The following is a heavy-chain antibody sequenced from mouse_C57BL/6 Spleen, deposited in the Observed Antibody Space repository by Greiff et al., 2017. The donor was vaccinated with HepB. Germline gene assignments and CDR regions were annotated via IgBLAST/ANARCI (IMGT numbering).Heavy chain of an antibody. CDR1: GYTFTDYY. J-gene: IGHJ3*01. V-gene: IGHV1-26*01. D-gene: IGHD2-4*01. CDR3: APFYYDYPWFAY. Sequence: EVQLQQSGPELVKPGASVKISCKASGYTFTDYYMNWVKQSHGKSLEWIGDINPNNGGTSYNQKFKGKATLTVDKSSSTAYMELRSLTSEDSAVYYCAPFYYDYPWFAYWGQGTLVTVSA. CDR2: INPNNGGT.